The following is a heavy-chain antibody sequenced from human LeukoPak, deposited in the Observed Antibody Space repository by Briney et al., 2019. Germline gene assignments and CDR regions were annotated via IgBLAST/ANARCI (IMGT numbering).Heavy chain of an antibody. CDR2: IDSDGSRT. Sequence: GGSLRLSCAASKFSFSAYWMYWVRQAPGKGLVWVSRIDSDGSRTNYADSVKGRFTISRDNAKNTLYLQMNSLRAEDTAVYYCARVLTGSWDWFDPWGQGTLVTVSS. CDR3: ARVLTGSWDWFDP. V-gene: IGHV3-74*01. CDR1: KFSFSAYW. D-gene: IGHD2-8*02. J-gene: IGHJ5*02.